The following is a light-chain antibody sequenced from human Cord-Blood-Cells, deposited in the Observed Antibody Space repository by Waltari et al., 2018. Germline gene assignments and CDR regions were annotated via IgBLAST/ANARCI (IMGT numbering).Light chain of an antibody. J-gene: IGLJ1*01. CDR3: CSYAGSYTSV. CDR2: DVS. Sequence: QSALTQPRSVSGSPGQSVTISCTGTSSDVGGYNYVSWYQQHPGKAPKLMIYDVSKRAPGVADRFSGSKSGNTAALSICGRQAEDEADYHCCSYAGSYTSVFGTGTKVTVL. V-gene: IGLV2-11*01. CDR1: SSDVGGYNY.